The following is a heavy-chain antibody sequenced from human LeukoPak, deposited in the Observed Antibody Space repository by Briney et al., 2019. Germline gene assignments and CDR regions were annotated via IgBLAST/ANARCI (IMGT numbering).Heavy chain of an antibody. Sequence: ASVKVSCKTSGYTFTDYYMQWVRQAPGQGLEWVGCINPISGGTNYAQNFQGRVTMARDTSINTVYMELSSLTSDDTAVYYCARPISGPLSFWAFDVWGQGTMVTVSS. V-gene: IGHV1-2*02. J-gene: IGHJ3*01. D-gene: IGHD3-10*01. CDR3: ARPISGPLSFWAFDV. CDR1: GYTFTDYY. CDR2: INPISGGT.